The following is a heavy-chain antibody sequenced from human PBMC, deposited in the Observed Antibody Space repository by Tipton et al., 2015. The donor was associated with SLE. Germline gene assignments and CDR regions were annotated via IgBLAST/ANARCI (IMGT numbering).Heavy chain of an antibody. Sequence: TLSLTCTVSGVSITTYYWSWIRQTPGKKLEWIGYLYTSDSMKYNPSLQSRVSMSVDTSKNQFFLNLRSVTASDTAVYYCARGGGGAFDIWGQGTMVTVSS. D-gene: IGHD2-21*01. CDR2: LYTSDSM. J-gene: IGHJ3*02. CDR1: GVSITTYY. V-gene: IGHV4-4*08. CDR3: ARGGGGAFDI.